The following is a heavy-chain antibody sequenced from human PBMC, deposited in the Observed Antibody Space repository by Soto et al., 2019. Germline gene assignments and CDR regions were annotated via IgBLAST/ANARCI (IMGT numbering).Heavy chain of an antibody. CDR3: ARAGYSGYDSGSDYYYYYVMDV. CDR1: GYTFTSYG. D-gene: IGHD5-12*01. Sequence: ASVKVSCKASGYTFTSYGISWVRQAPGQGLEWMGWISAYNGNTNYAQKLQGRVTMTTDTSTSTAYMELRSLRSDDTAVYYCARAGYSGYDSGSDYYYYYVMDVWGQGTTVTVSS. V-gene: IGHV1-18*01. CDR2: ISAYNGNT. J-gene: IGHJ6*02.